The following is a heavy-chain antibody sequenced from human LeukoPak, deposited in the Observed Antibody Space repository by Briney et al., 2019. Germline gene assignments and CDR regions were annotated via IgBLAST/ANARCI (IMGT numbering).Heavy chain of an antibody. J-gene: IGHJ4*02. Sequence: GGSLRLSCAASGFTFSNSAMSWVRQAPGKGLEWVSGFTRNDGTTSYSDSVKGRFTISRDNYKDTLYLQMNSLTAEDTAVYYCAKVKVVGYSTFDLWGQGTLVTVSS. CDR1: GFTFSNSA. D-gene: IGHD3-22*01. V-gene: IGHV3-23*01. CDR2: FTRNDGTT. CDR3: AKVKVVGYSTFDL.